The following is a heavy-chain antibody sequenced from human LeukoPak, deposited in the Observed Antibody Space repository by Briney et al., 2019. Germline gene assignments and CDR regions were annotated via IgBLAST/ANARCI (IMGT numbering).Heavy chain of an antibody. J-gene: IGHJ4*02. Sequence: ASVKVSCKASGYTLTSYGITWVRQAPGQGLEWMGWISVYSGNTNYAQKLQGRVIMTTDTSTNTAYMELRSLRSDDTAVYYCARESDYYDSSGYYDYWGQGTLVTVSS. CDR2: ISVYSGNT. D-gene: IGHD3-22*01. CDR1: GYTLTSYG. V-gene: IGHV1-18*01. CDR3: ARESDYYDSSGYYDY.